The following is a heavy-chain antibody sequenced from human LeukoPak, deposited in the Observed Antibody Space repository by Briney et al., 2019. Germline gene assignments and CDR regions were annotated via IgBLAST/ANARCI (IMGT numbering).Heavy chain of an antibody. CDR2: IYHSGST. D-gene: IGHD3-9*01. CDR3: ARHYILTGYSIYFDY. Sequence: SGTLSLTCAVSGGSISSSYWWSWVRQPPGKGLEWIGEIYHSGSTNYNPSLKSRVTISVDKSKNQFPLKLSSVTAADTAVYFCARHYILTGYSIYFDYWGQGTLVTVSS. CDR1: GGSISSSYW. J-gene: IGHJ4*02. V-gene: IGHV4-4*02.